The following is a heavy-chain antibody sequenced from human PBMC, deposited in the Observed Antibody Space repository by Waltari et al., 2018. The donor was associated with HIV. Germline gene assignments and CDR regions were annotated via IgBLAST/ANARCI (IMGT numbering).Heavy chain of an antibody. CDR1: GGSLSSGGYY. V-gene: IGHV4-31*03. CDR3: ARAAQPQYFDY. J-gene: IGHJ4*02. CDR2: IYYSGST. Sequence: QVQLQESGPGLAKPSQTLSLTCTVPGGSLSSGGYYWSWIRQHPGKGLEWIGYIYYSGSTYYNPSLKSRVTISVDTSKNQFSLKLSSVTAADTAVYYCARAAQPQYFDYWGQGTLVTVSS.